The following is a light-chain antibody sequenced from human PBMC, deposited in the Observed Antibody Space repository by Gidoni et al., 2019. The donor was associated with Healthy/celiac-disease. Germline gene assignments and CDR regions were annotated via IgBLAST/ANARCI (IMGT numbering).Light chain of an antibody. Sequence: EIVLTQSPATLSLSPGERATLSCRASPSVSSYLAWYQQKPGQAPRLLIYDASNRATGIPARFSGSGYGTDFTLTISSLEPEDFAVYYCQQRSNWPPLTFGGGTKVEIK. J-gene: IGKJ4*01. V-gene: IGKV3-11*01. CDR3: QQRSNWPPLT. CDR1: PSVSSY. CDR2: DAS.